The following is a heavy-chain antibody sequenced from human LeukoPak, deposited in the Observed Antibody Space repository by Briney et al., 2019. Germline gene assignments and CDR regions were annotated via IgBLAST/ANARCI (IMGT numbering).Heavy chain of an antibody. V-gene: IGHV3-23*01. D-gene: IGHD2-15*01. CDR1: GFTFNIYA. CDR2: ISGSGGST. Sequence: GGSLTLSCAASGFTFNIYAMNWVRQAPGKGLEWVSTISGSGGSTYYADSVKGRLTISRDNSKNTLSLQMNSLRAEDRATYYCAKGRGCSGGSCYFDCWGEGTLVTVSS. CDR3: AKGRGCSGGSCYFDC. J-gene: IGHJ4*02.